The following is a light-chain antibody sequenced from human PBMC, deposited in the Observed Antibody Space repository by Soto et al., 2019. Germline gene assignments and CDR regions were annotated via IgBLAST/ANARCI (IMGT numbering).Light chain of an antibody. CDR3: SSYTTNSTYV. CDR2: EVS. V-gene: IGLV2-14*01. J-gene: IGLJ1*01. Sequence: QSVLTQPASVSGSPGQSITISCTGTSSDVGGYNYVSWYQQHPGKAPRFMIYEVSNRPSGVSNRFSGSKSGNTASLTISGLQAEDEADYYCSSYTTNSTYVFGTGTKVTVL. CDR1: SSDVGGYNY.